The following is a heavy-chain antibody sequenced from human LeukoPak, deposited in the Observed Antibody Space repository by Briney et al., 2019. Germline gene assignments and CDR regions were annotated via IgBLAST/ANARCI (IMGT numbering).Heavy chain of an antibody. D-gene: IGHD6-19*01. J-gene: IGHJ5*02. CDR2: ISSTGRT. CDR1: GGSISSDTYF. CDR3: AKGAGPPWFDP. V-gene: IGHV4-61*02. Sequence: SETLSLTCTVSGGSISSDTYFWSWIRQPAGKGLEWIGRISSTGRTDYNPSLTSRVTISVDTSKNQISMKLSSVTATDTAVYYCAKGAGPPWFDPWGQGTLVTVSS.